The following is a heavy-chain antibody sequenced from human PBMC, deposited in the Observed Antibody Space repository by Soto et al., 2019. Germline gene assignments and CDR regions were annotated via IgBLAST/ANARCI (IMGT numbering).Heavy chain of an antibody. CDR3: AKGGNIAVVVADYGMDV. CDR1: GYSFSNYA. CDR2: INACNGNT. D-gene: IGHD2-15*01. Sequence: ASVKVSCKASGYSFSNYAMHWVRQAPGQRLEWMGWINACNGNTKYPQKFQDRVTITRDTSASTAYMELSSLRSEDTAVYYCAKGGNIAVVVADYGMDVWGQGTTVTVSS. J-gene: IGHJ6*02. V-gene: IGHV1-3*01.